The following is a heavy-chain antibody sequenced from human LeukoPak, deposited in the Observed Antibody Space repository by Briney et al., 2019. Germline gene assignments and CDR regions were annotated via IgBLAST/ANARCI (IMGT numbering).Heavy chain of an antibody. Sequence: GGSLRLPCAASGFTFSSYSMNWVRQAPGKGLEWVSCISGSSSYIYYADSVKGRFTISRDNAKNSLYLQMNSLRAEDTAVYYCASGRVGSYYYGMDVWGQGTTVTVSS. V-gene: IGHV3-21*01. CDR3: ASGRVGSYYYGMDV. J-gene: IGHJ6*02. CDR1: GFTFSSYS. CDR2: ISGSSSYI. D-gene: IGHD3-16*01.